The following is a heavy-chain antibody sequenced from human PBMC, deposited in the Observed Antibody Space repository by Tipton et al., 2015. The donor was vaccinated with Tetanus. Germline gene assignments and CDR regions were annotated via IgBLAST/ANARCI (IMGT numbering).Heavy chain of an antibody. CDR2: VYYTGDT. CDR1: GDSVSGYY. V-gene: IGHV4-59*02. CDR3: ARERIRLIGEVVFRFFDV. Sequence: TLSLTCTVSGDSVSGYYWSWIRQPPGKGLEWVGYVYYTGDTNYNPSLKSRVTISMDRSENQISLKMTSATAADTAVYYCARERIRLIGEVVFRFFDVWGRGTLVTVSS. J-gene: IGHJ2*01. D-gene: IGHD3-3*02.